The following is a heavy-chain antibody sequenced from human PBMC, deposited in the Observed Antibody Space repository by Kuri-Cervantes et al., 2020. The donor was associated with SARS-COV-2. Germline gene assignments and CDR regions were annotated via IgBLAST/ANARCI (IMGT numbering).Heavy chain of an antibody. J-gene: IGHJ4*02. V-gene: IGHV3-23*01. D-gene: IGHD3-3*01. CDR1: GFTFSSYA. CDR2: ISGSGGST. Sequence: GESLKISCAASGFTFSSYAMSWVRQAPGKGLEWVSAISGSGGSTYYADSVKGRFTISRDNAKNSLYLQMNSLRAEDTAVYYCAGRITYYDFWSGYYGEDYWGQGTLVTVSS. CDR3: AGRITYYDFWSGYYGEDY.